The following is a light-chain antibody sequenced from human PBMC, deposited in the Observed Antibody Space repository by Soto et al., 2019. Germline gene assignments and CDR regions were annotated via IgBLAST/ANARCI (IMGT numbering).Light chain of an antibody. CDR3: SSYTVSSTYV. Sequence: QSALTHPASVSGSPGQSIASSCTGTSSDVGAYNFVSWYQQHPGRAPKLIIYDVSNRLSGVSNRFSGSKSGNTASLTISGLQAEDEADYYCSSYTVSSTYVFGGGTKVTVL. CDR2: DVS. V-gene: IGLV2-14*03. J-gene: IGLJ1*01. CDR1: SSDVGAYNF.